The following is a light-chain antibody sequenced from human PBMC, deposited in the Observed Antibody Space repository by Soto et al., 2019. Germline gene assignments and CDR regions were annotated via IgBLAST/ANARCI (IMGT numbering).Light chain of an antibody. J-gene: IGKJ2*01. CDR1: QSISSN. V-gene: IGKV1-39*01. Sequence: DIQMTQSPSSLSASVGDRVTIACRSSQSISSNLNWYQQKPGRAPKLLIYLTSNLQSGVSSRFSGSGSGTNFTLTVSSLQPEDSATYICQQSFSNPPTFGQGTKLEIK. CDR3: QQSFSNPPT. CDR2: LTS.